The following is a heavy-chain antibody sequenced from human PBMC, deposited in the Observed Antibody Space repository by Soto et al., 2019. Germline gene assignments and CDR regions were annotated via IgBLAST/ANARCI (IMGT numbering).Heavy chain of an antibody. CDR1: GYTFTTYG. D-gene: IGHD3-16*01. Sequence: ASVKVSCKASGYTFTTYGITWVRQAPGQGLEWMGWISTYNGNTNYAQNLQGRVTMTTDTSTSTAYMELRSLRSDDTAVYYCAGGVTAAFDFWGQGTLVTVSS. CDR3: AGGVTAAFDF. J-gene: IGHJ4*02. CDR2: ISTYNGNT. V-gene: IGHV1-18*01.